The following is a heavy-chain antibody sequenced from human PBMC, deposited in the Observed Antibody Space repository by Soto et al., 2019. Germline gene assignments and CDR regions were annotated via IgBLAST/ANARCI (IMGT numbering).Heavy chain of an antibody. Sequence: EVQLVESGGGLVQPGGSLRLSCAASGFTFSNYWMTWVRQAPGKGLEWVANIEKAGSVPYYMDSVKGRFTISRDNAKNSLHLQMTSLKAEDTAVYYCARYENSGPAVWWGQGTLVTVSS. D-gene: IGHD1-26*01. J-gene: IGHJ4*02. V-gene: IGHV3-7*01. CDR2: IEKAGSVP. CDR1: GFTFSNYW. CDR3: ARYENSGPAVW.